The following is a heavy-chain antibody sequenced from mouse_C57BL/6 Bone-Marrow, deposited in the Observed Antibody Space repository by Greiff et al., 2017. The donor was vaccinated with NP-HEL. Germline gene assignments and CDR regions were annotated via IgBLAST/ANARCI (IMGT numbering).Heavy chain of an antibody. CDR2: ISDGGST. V-gene: IGHV5-9-2*01. D-gene: IGHD2-3*01. Sequence: EVKLMESGGGLVKPGGSLKLSCAASGFTFSSYAMSWVRQTPEKRLEWVATISDGGSTYYPDTMERRFIISRDNTKKTLYLQMSSLRSEDTALYYCARHGYDGYPAWFAYWGQGTLVTVSA. CDR3: ARHGYDGYPAWFAY. CDR1: GFTFSSYA. J-gene: IGHJ3*01.